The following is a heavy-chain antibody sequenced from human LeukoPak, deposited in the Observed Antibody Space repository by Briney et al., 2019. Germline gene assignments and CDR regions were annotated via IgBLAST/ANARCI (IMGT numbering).Heavy chain of an antibody. Sequence: GGSLRLSCAASGFTFSSYAMHWVRQAPGKGLEWVAVISYDGSNKYYADSVKGRFTISRDNSKNTLYLQMNSLRAEDTAVYYCAKAPRDGYNFDYWGQGTLVTVSS. CDR3: AKAPRDGYNFDY. J-gene: IGHJ4*02. CDR2: ISYDGSNK. D-gene: IGHD5-24*01. CDR1: GFTFSSYA. V-gene: IGHV3-30-3*01.